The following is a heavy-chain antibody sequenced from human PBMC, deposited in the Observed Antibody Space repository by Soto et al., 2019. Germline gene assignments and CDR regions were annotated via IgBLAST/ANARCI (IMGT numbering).Heavy chain of an antibody. D-gene: IGHD5-18*01. V-gene: IGHV3-7*04. CDR2: IKEDGSEK. J-gene: IGHJ6*02. CDR3: AGAAYSNDGLDV. Sequence: DVQLVESGGGLVQPGGSLRLSCAAYRFSFSNYWMTWVRQAPGKGLEWVANIKEDGSEKSHVDSVKGRFTISRDNAKNSLYLQMNSLRAEDTAVYYCAGAAYSNDGLDVWGQGTTVTVS. CDR1: RFSFSNYW.